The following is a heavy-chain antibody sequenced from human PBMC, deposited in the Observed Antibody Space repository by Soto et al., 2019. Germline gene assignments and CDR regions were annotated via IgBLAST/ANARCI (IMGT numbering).Heavy chain of an antibody. D-gene: IGHD2-8*01. CDR1: GYTFTSYG. J-gene: IGHJ6*02. Sequence: ASVKVSCKASGYTFTSYGISWVRQAPGQGLEWMGWISAYNGNTNYAQNLQGRVTMTTDTSTSTAYMELRSLRSDDTAVYYCARDHGYCTNGVCSNYYYGMDVWGQGTTVTVSS. V-gene: IGHV1-18*01. CDR2: ISAYNGNT. CDR3: ARDHGYCTNGVCSNYYYGMDV.